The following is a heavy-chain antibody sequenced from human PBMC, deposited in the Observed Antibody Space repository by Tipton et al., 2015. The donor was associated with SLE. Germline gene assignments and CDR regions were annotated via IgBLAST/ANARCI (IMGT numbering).Heavy chain of an antibody. CDR2: FYGNGGA. Sequence: LRLSCSVSDGSISSDYYYGSWLRQPAGKPLEWIGRFYGNGGASYNPSLESRVTISLDTSKNQFSLKLTSVTAADTAVYYCARHHCTNGACPFDYWGQGTLVTVSS. J-gene: IGHJ4*02. V-gene: IGHV4-61*02. CDR3: ARHHCTNGACPFDY. D-gene: IGHD2-8*01. CDR1: DGSISSDYYY.